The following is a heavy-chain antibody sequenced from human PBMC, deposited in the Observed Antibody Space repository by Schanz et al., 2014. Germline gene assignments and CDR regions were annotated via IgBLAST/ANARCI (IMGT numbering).Heavy chain of an antibody. CDR3: ARDRRRYCSTASCLHDNRFDP. D-gene: IGHD2-2*01. CDR2: ISPYTGNT. V-gene: IGHV1-18*01. Sequence: QVQLVQSGDEVKKPGASVKVSCKTSGYTFSDYGITWVRQAPGQGLEWVGWISPYTGNTHYFDKMEGRVTMTTDTSTSTAYMELRSLRSDDTAVYYCARDRRRYCSTASCLHDNRFDPWGQGTLVTVSS. CDR1: GYTFSDYG. J-gene: IGHJ5*02.